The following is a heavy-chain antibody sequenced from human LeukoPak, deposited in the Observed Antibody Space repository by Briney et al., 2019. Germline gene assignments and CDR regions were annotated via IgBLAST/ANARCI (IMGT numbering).Heavy chain of an antibody. D-gene: IGHD3-10*01. Sequence: GGSLRLSCAASGFIVSYNYMSWVRQAPGKGLEWVSVVYSGGSTYYADSVKGRLTISRDNSKNTLYLQMNSLRAEDTAVYYCAGTYYVSGRAAFDIWGQGTVVTVSS. CDR2: VYSGGST. V-gene: IGHV3-53*01. CDR3: AGTYYVSGRAAFDI. CDR1: GFIVSYNY. J-gene: IGHJ3*02.